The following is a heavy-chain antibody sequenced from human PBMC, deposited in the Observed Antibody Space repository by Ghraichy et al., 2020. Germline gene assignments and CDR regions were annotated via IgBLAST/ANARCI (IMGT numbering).Heavy chain of an antibody. CDR1: GFTFSSYA. D-gene: IGHD1-1*01. CDR3: ARDFKTGIDDAFDI. V-gene: IGHV3-30*04. J-gene: IGHJ3*02. Sequence: GGSLRLSCAASGFTFSSYAMHWVRQAPGKGLEWVAVISYDGSNKYYADSVKGRFTISRDNSKNTLYLQMNSLRAEDTAVYYCARDFKTGIDDAFDIWGQGTMVTVSS. CDR2: ISYDGSNK.